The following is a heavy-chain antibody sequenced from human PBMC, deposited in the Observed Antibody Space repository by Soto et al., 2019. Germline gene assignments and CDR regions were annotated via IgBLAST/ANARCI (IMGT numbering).Heavy chain of an antibody. J-gene: IGHJ4*02. Sequence: SETLSLTCTVSGGSISSSSYYWGWIRQPPGKGLEWIGSIYYSGSTYYNPSLRSRVTISVDTSKNQFSLKLGSVTAADTAVYYCARHSSGYSSSWYYFDYWGQGTLVTVSS. CDR2: IYYSGST. CDR1: GGSISSSSYY. D-gene: IGHD6-13*01. CDR3: ARHSSGYSSSWYYFDY. V-gene: IGHV4-39*01.